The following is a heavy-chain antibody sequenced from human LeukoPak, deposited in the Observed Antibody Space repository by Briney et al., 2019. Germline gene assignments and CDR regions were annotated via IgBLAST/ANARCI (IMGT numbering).Heavy chain of an antibody. CDR3: ARALWFGGKGFDP. CDR1: GGSFSGYY. CDR2: INHSGST. J-gene: IGHJ5*02. D-gene: IGHD3-10*01. V-gene: IGHV4-34*01. Sequence: SETLSLTCAVYGGSFSGYYWSWIRQPPGKGLEWIGEINHSGSTNYNPSLKSRVTISVDTSKNQFSLKLSSVTAADTAVYYCARALWFGGKGFDPWGQGTLVTVSS.